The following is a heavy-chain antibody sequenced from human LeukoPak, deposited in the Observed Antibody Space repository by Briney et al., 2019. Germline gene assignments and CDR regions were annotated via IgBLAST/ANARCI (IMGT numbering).Heavy chain of an antibody. D-gene: IGHD3-16*01. CDR3: ATEHWGPNS. CDR1: GGSLSDYY. J-gene: IGHJ4*02. CDR2: ILYSGST. V-gene: IGHV4-34*12. Sequence: SETLSHTCAVYGGSLSDYYCSWIRQSPGKGLEWIGNILYSGSTYYSPSLKSRVTISLDTSRNQFSLKLNSVTAADTAVYYCATEHWGPNSWGQGTLVTVSS.